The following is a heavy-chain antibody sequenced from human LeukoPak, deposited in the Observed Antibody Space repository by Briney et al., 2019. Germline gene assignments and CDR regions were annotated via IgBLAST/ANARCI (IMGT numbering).Heavy chain of an antibody. Sequence: GGSLRLSCVASGSTFSTYWMSWVRQAPGKGLEWVANIKQDGSAKDYVDSVKGRFTISRDNAKNSLYLQMNSLRAEDTAVYYCARGSTAAANFDFWGQGILVSVSS. V-gene: IGHV3-7*01. CDR1: GSTFSTYW. D-gene: IGHD2-2*01. CDR2: IKQDGSAK. CDR3: ARGSTAAANFDF. J-gene: IGHJ4*02.